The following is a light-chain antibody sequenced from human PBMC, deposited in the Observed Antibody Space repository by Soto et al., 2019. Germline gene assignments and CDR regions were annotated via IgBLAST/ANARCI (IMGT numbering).Light chain of an antibody. CDR2: EVT. CDR1: SSDVGAYKY. CDR3: TSYVGNDIWV. V-gene: IGLV2-8*01. Sequence: QSALSQPPSASGSPGQSVTISCTGTSSDVGAYKYVSWYQQYPVKAPKLMIYEVTKRPSGVRDRFSGSKSGNTASLTVSGLQAEDEADYYCTSYVGNDIWVFGGGTKLTVL. J-gene: IGLJ3*02.